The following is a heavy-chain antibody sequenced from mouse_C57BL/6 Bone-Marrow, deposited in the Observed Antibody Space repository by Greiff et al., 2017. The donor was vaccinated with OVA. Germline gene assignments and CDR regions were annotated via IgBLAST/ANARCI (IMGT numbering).Heavy chain of an antibody. CDR3: ARHGDYGSFFDY. CDR1: GFTFSSYG. J-gene: IGHJ2*01. Sequence: EVKLMESGGDLVKPGGSLKLSCAASGFTFSSYGMSWVRQTPDTRLEWVATISSGGSYTYYPASVKGRFTISRDNAKNTLYLQMSSLKSEDTAMYYCARHGDYGSFFDYWGQGTTLTVSS. V-gene: IGHV5-6*01. CDR2: ISSGGSYT. D-gene: IGHD1-1*01.